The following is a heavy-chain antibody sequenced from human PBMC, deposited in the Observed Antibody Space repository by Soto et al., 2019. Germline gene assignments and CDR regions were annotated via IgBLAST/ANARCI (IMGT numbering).Heavy chain of an antibody. Sequence: GESLEISCATSGFTFSNYDIHWVRQAPGKGLEWVPLISYEGSNKHYADSVRGRFTISRDNSKNTVHLQLSSLRAEDTAVYYCAKVLYPAAVPAYTFDVWGQGTVVTVSS. CDR3: AKVLYPAAVPAYTFDV. D-gene: IGHD2-2*01. V-gene: IGHV3-30*18. J-gene: IGHJ3*01. CDR2: ISYEGSNK. CDR1: GFTFSNYD.